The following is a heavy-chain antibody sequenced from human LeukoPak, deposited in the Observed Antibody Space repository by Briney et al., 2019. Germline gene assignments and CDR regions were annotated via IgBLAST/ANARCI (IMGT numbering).Heavy chain of an antibody. Sequence: GSLRLSCAASGFSFSDYTLNWIRQSPGKGLEWIGYIYYTGTSYNPSLKSRVTISADTSKNQFSLNLSSVTAADTAVYYCASRKLGNDYWGQGTLVTVSS. J-gene: IGHJ4*02. CDR2: IYYTGT. CDR3: ASRKLGNDY. D-gene: IGHD7-27*01. V-gene: IGHV4-59*01. CDR1: GFSFSDYT.